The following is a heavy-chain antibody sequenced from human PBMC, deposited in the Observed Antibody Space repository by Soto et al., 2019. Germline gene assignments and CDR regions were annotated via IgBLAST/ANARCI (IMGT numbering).Heavy chain of an antibody. V-gene: IGHV4-4*07. CDR2: IYTSGST. D-gene: IGHD3-10*01. Sequence: SETLSLTCTVSGGSISSYYWSWIRQPAGKGLEWIGRIYTSGSTNYNPSLKSRVTMSVDTSKNQFSLKLSSVTAADTAVYYCARGEITMVRGVIAYYYYGMDVWGQGTTVTVSS. CDR1: GGSISSYY. CDR3: ARGEITMVRGVIAYYYYGMDV. J-gene: IGHJ6*02.